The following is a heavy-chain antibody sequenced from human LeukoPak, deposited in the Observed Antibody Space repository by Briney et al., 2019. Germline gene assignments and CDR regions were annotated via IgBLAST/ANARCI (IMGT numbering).Heavy chain of an antibody. CDR3: ALIASRRLISSDY. J-gene: IGHJ4*02. V-gene: IGHV3-30*03. D-gene: IGHD5/OR15-5a*01. CDR2: ISYDGSNK. CDR1: GFTFSSYG. Sequence: GGSLRLSCAASGFTFSSYGMHWVRQAPGKGLEWVAVISYDGSNKYYADSVKGRFTISRDNSKNTLYLQMSSLRAEDTAVYYCALIASRRLISSDYWGQGTLVTVSS.